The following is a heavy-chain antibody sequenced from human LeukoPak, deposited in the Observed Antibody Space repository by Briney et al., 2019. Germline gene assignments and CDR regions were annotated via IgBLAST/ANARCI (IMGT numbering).Heavy chain of an antibody. V-gene: IGHV4-59*01. D-gene: IGHD1-14*01. CDR2: IYYSGNT. J-gene: IGHJ3*02. Sequence: KPSETLSLTCTVSGDSISNYYWNWIRQPPGKGLEWIGYIYYSGNTDYNPSLKSRVTISVDTSKNQFSLRLNSVTAADTAVYYCARYRNEALFAFDIWGQGTMVTVSS. CDR3: ARYRNEALFAFDI. CDR1: GDSISNYY.